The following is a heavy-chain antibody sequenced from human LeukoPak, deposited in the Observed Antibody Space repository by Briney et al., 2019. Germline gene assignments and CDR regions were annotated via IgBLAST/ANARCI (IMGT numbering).Heavy chain of an antibody. Sequence: SETLSLTCTVSGGSMSSYYWSWIRQPPGKGLEWIGYIYYTGSTYYNPSLKSRVTISVDTSKNQFSLKLSSVTAADTAVYYCAKGVSQPKYYFEYWGRGTLVTVSS. CDR3: AKGVSQPKYYFEY. CDR1: GGSMSSYY. V-gene: IGHV4-59*08. J-gene: IGHJ4*02. D-gene: IGHD2-2*01. CDR2: IYYTGST.